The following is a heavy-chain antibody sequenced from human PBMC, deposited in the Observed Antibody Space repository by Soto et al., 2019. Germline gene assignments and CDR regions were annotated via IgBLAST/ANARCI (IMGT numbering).Heavy chain of an antibody. CDR2: IYTSGST. Sequence: PSETLSLTCTVSGFSISSYYWSWIRQPAGKGLEWVGRIYTSGSTNYNPSLKSRVTMSVDTSKNQISLKLSSVTAADTAVYYCAREVLYYYDSSGYARRKGFDPWGQGTLVTVSS. CDR1: GFSISSYY. J-gene: IGHJ5*02. V-gene: IGHV4-4*07. D-gene: IGHD3-22*01. CDR3: AREVLYYYDSSGYARRKGFDP.